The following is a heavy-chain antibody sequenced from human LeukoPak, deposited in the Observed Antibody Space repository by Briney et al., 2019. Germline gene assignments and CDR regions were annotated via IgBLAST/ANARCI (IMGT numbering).Heavy chain of an antibody. J-gene: IGHJ6*03. Sequence: PGGSLRLSCAASGFTFDDYAMHWVRQAPGKGLEWVSGISWNRGSIGYADSVKGRFTISRDNAKNSLYLQMNSLRAEDMALYYCAKDGGSGRRKGVYYYYYMDVWGKGTTVTVSS. CDR1: GFTFDDYA. CDR2: ISWNRGSI. V-gene: IGHV3-9*03. D-gene: IGHD3-10*01. CDR3: AKDGGSGRRKGVYYYYYMDV.